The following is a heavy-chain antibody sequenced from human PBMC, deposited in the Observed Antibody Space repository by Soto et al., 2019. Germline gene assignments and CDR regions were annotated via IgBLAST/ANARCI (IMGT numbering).Heavy chain of an antibody. CDR2: ISAYNGNT. V-gene: IGHV1-18*01. J-gene: IGHJ3*02. CDR3: ARDADYGDYGTFDHDAFDI. D-gene: IGHD4-17*01. CDR1: GYTFTSYG. Sequence: ASVKVSCKASGYTFTSYGISWVRQAPGQGLEWMGWISAYNGNTNYAQKLQGRVTMTTDTSTSTAYMELRSLRSDDTAVYYCARDADYGDYGTFDHDAFDIWGQGTMVTVSS.